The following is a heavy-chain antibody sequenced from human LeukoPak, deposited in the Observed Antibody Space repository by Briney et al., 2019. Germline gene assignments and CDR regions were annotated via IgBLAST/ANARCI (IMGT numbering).Heavy chain of an antibody. V-gene: IGHV3-74*01. CDR2: INSDGSST. CDR3: ARGGGLGV. CDR1: GFTFSSYW. J-gene: IGHJ6*02. Sequence: GGSLRLSCAASGFTFSSYWMHWVRQAPGKGLVWVSHINSDGSSTNYADSVKGRFTISRDNAKNSLYLQMSNLRAEDTAVYFCARGGGLGVWGQGATVTVSS. D-gene: IGHD3-16*01.